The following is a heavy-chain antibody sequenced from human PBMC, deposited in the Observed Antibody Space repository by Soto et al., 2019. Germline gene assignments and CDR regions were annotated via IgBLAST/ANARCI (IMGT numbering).Heavy chain of an antibody. CDR1: GGSFSGYY. V-gene: IGHV4-34*01. CDR3: ARTSVLRFLEWLPQGVFDY. Sequence: NPSETLSLTCAVYGGSFSGYYWSWIRQPPGKGLEWIGEINHSGSTNYNPSLKSRVTISVDTSKNQFSLKLSSVTAADTAVYYCARTSVLRFLEWLPQGVFDYWGQGTLVTVSS. CDR2: INHSGST. D-gene: IGHD3-3*01. J-gene: IGHJ4*02.